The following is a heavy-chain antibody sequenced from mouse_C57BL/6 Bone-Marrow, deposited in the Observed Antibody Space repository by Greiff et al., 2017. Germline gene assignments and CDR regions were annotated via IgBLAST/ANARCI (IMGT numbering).Heavy chain of an antibody. CDR3: ARKEDYPWYFDV. CDR1: GFTFSSYG. CDR2: ISSGGSYT. V-gene: IGHV5-6*01. J-gene: IGHJ1*03. D-gene: IGHD2-4*01. Sequence: EVKLVESGGDLVKPGGSLKLSCAASGFTFSSYGMSWVRQTPDKRLEWVATISSGGSYTYYPDSVKGRFTISRDNAKNTLYLQMSSLKSEDTAMYYCARKEDYPWYFDVWGTGTTVTVSS.